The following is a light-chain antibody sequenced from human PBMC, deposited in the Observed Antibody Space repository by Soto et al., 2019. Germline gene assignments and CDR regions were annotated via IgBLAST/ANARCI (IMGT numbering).Light chain of an antibody. V-gene: IGKV3-20*01. Sequence: VFTQYQSTLCLFPGGRATLSCRASQSVSIDLAWYLQKPGQAPRRLIFGASIRATGIPDRFSGSGSGTDFTLTISGLEPEDFAVYYCQQYGSSPSTFGQGTKVDIK. CDR1: QSVSID. J-gene: IGKJ1*01. CDR2: GAS. CDR3: QQYGSSPST.